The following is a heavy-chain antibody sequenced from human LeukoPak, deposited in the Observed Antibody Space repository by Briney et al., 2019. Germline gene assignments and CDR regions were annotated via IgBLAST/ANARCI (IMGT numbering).Heavy chain of an antibody. CDR2: ISSSSSYI. Sequence: GGSLRLSCAASGFTFSSYSMNWVRQAPGKGLEWVSSISSSSSYIYYADSVKGRFTISRDNAKNSLYLQMNSLRAEDTAVYYCARDGYSNGWEVEWGQGTLVTVSS. CDR3: ARDGYSNGWEVE. CDR1: GFTFSSYS. V-gene: IGHV3-21*01. D-gene: IGHD6-19*01. J-gene: IGHJ4*02.